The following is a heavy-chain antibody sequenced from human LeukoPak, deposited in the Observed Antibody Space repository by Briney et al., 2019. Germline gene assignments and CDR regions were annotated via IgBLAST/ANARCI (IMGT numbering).Heavy chain of an antibody. J-gene: IGHJ6*03. CDR2: ISSSSYI. CDR3: ARDWGCSSTSCHSDYYYYMDV. CDR1: GFTFSSYS. D-gene: IGHD2-2*01. Sequence: GGSLRLSCAASGFTFSSYSMNWVRQAPGKGLEWVSSISSSSYIYYADSVKGRFTISRDNAKNSLYLQMNSLRAEDTAVYYCARDWGCSSTSCHSDYYYYMDVWGKGTTVTVSS. V-gene: IGHV3-21*01.